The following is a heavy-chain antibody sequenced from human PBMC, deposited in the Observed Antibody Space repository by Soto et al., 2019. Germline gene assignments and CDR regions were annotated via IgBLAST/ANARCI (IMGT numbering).Heavy chain of an antibody. V-gene: IGHV4-31*03. CDR2: IYYSGST. Sequence: SETLSLTCTVSGGSISSSGYYWSWIRQHPGKGLEWIGYIYYSGSTYYNPSLKSRVTISVDTSKNQFSLKLSSVTAADTAVYYWARGKRTYYYGMDVWGQGTTVTVSS. J-gene: IGHJ6*02. D-gene: IGHD1-1*01. CDR1: GGSISSSGYY. CDR3: ARGKRTYYYGMDV.